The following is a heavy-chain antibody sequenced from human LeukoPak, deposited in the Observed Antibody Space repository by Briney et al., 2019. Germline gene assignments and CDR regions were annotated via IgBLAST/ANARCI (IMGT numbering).Heavy chain of an antibody. CDR1: GFTFSSYA. J-gene: IGHJ4*02. CDR2: ISYDGSNK. V-gene: IGHV3-30*04. D-gene: IGHD1-26*01. CDR3: ARETSGSAPGY. Sequence: PGGSLRLSCAASGFTFSSYAMHWVRQAPGKGLEWVAVISYDGSNKYYADSVKGRFTISRDNSKNTLYLQMNSLRAEDTAVYYCARETSGSAPGYWGQGTLVTVSS.